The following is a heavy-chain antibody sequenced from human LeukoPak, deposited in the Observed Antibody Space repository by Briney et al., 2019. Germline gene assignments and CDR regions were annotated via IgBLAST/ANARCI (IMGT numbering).Heavy chain of an antibody. CDR2: ISAYNGNT. J-gene: IGHJ4*02. CDR1: GYTFTSYG. V-gene: IGHV1-18*01. Sequence: ASVKVSCKASGYTFTSYGISRVRQAPGQGLEWMGWISAYNGNTNYAQKLHGRVTMTTDTSTSTAYMELRSLRSDDTAVYYCARFLLDDDSSGYYYFDYWGQGTLVTVSS. CDR3: ARFLLDDDSSGYYYFDY. D-gene: IGHD3-22*01.